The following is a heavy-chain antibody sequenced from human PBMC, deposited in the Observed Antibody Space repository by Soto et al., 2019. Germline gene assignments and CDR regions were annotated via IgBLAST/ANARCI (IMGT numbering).Heavy chain of an antibody. CDR2: ITKSSSPT. CDR1: GFTFSTYS. D-gene: IGHD6-19*01. V-gene: IGHV3-48*02. Sequence: QRLSCVASGFTFSTYSMNWVRQAPGKGLEWLSYITKSSSPTYYADSVKGRFTISRDNGKNSVYLQMNSLRDEDTAVYYCARLYTSGWYYDHWGRGTLVTVSS. J-gene: IGHJ4*02. CDR3: ARLYTSGWYYDH.